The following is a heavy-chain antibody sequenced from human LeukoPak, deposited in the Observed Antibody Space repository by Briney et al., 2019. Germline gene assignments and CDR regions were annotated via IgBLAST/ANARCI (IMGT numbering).Heavy chain of an antibody. D-gene: IGHD4-17*01. CDR3: AREGKYHGDSGSPFDY. V-gene: IGHV3-30*02. Sequence: PGGSLRLSCVASGVTFSKYDMHWVRQAPGKGLEWVAFIQYDGRDKFYKDSVKGRFTVFRDNSKNTVYLQMNSLRGEDTALYYCAREGKYHGDSGSPFDYWGQGTLVTVSS. CDR2: IQYDGRDK. J-gene: IGHJ4*02. CDR1: GVTFSKYD.